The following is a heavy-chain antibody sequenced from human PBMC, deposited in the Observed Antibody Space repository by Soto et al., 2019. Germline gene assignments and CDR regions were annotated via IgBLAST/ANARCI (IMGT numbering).Heavy chain of an antibody. V-gene: IGHV4-59*12. CDR2: IYYSGST. CDR3: ARVAGEYYDSSGYPDL. J-gene: IGHJ4*02. D-gene: IGHD3-22*01. Sequence: SETLSLTCTVSGGSISSYYWSWIRQPPGKGLEWIGYIYYSGSTYYNPSLKSRVTISVDTSKNQFSLKLSSVTAADTAVYYCARVAGEYYDSSGYPDLWGQGTLVTVSS. CDR1: GGSISSYY.